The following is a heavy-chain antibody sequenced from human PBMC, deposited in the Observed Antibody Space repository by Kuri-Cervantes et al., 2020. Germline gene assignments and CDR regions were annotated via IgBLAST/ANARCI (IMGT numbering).Heavy chain of an antibody. D-gene: IGHD3-22*01. Sequence: GESLKISCAASGFTFSSYAMHWVRQAPGKGLEWVAVIWYDGSNKYYADSVKGRFTISRDNSKNTLYLQMNSLRAEDTAVYYCARSRYYDSSGYKIYYYYYGMDVWGQGTTVTVSS. V-gene: IGHV3-33*08. J-gene: IGHJ6*02. CDR2: IWYDGSNK. CDR1: GFTFSSYA. CDR3: ARSRYYDSSGYKIYYYYYGMDV.